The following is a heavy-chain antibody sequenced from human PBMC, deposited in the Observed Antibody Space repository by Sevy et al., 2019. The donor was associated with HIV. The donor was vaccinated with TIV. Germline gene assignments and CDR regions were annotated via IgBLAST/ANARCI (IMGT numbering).Heavy chain of an antibody. CDR1: GGSISSGGYY. V-gene: IGHV4-31*03. CDR3: ARENCSGGSCSQYNWFDP. D-gene: IGHD2-15*01. J-gene: IGHJ5*02. Sequence: SETLSLTCTVSGGSISSGGYYWSWIRQHPGKGLEWIGYIYYSGSTYYNPSLKSRVTISVDTSKNQFPLKLSSVTAADTAVYYCARENCSGGSCSQYNWFDPWGQGTLVTVSS. CDR2: IYYSGST.